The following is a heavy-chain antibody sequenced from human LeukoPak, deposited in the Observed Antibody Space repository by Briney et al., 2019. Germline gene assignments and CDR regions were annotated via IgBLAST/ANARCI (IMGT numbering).Heavy chain of an antibody. J-gene: IGHJ6*02. D-gene: IGHD5-12*01. V-gene: IGHV3-53*01. CDR3: ARGMRGYDGGRDGMDV. CDR1: GFTVSSNY. CDR2: IYSGGST. Sequence: GGSLRLSCAASGFTVSSNYMSWVRQAPGKGLEWVSVIYSGGSTYYADSVKGRFTISRDNSKNSLYLQMNSLRAEDTAVYYCARGMRGYDGGRDGMDVWGQGTTVTVSS.